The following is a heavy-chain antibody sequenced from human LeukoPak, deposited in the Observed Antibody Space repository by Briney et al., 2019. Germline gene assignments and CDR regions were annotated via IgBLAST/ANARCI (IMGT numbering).Heavy chain of an antibody. Sequence: GGSLRLSCTASGFTFGDYAMSWVRQAPGKGLEWVGFIRSKAYGGTTEYAASVTGRFTISRDDSKSIAYLQMNSLKTEDTAVYYCIRAGYYYDSSGYYPSFDYWGQGTLVTVSS. D-gene: IGHD3-22*01. CDR2: IRSKAYGGTT. V-gene: IGHV3-49*04. CDR1: GFTFGDYA. CDR3: IRAGYYYDSSGYYPSFDY. J-gene: IGHJ4*02.